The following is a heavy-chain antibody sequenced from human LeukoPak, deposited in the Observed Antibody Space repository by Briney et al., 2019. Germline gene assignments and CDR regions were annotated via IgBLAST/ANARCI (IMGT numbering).Heavy chain of an antibody. Sequence: ALVKVSCKASGYTFTGYYMHWVRQAPGQGLEWMGWINPNSGGTNYAQKFQGRVTMTRDTSISTAYMELSRLRSDDTAVYYCARINWGLTSTDYWGQGTLVTVSS. J-gene: IGHJ4*02. D-gene: IGHD7-27*01. CDR2: INPNSGGT. CDR3: ARINWGLTSTDY. CDR1: GYTFTGYY. V-gene: IGHV1-2*02.